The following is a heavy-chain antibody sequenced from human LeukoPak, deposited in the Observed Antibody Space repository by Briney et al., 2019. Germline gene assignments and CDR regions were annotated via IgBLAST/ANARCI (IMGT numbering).Heavy chain of an antibody. Sequence: ASVKVSCKASGYTFTGCYMHWVRQAPGQGLEYMGWINPNSGGTNYAQKFQDRVTMTGDTSISTAYMELSRLKSDDTAVYYCARDSGSYFHDAFDIWGQGTMVTVSS. J-gene: IGHJ3*02. V-gene: IGHV1-2*02. CDR3: ARDSGSYFHDAFDI. CDR1: GYTFTGCY. CDR2: INPNSGGT. D-gene: IGHD1-26*01.